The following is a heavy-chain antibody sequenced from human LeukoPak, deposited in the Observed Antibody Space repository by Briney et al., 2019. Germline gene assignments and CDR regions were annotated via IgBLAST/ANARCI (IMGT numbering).Heavy chain of an antibody. V-gene: IGHV3-48*01. CDR1: GFTFSSYW. Sequence: GGSLRLSCAASGFTFSSYWMSWVRQAPGKGLEWVSYISSSSSTIYYADSVKGRFTISRDNAKNSLYLQMNSLRAEDTAVYYCARDPTKYYYDSSGYYYNWGQGTLVTVSS. D-gene: IGHD3-22*01. CDR3: ARDPTKYYYDSSGYYYN. J-gene: IGHJ4*02. CDR2: ISSSSSTI.